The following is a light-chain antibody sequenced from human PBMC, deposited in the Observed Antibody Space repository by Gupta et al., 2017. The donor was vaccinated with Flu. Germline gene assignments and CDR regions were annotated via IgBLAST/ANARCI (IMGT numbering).Light chain of an antibody. CDR1: SSNIGAGYN. CDR3: QSYDDRLIVWL. Sequence: QSVLTQPPSLSGAPGQRVTISCTGSSSNIGAGYNVYWYQKHPGTVPKFLIFDNNNRPSGVPDRFSVSRSGTSASLAITGLQAEDEGDYYCQSYDDRLIVWLFGGGTKVTVL. V-gene: IGLV1-40*01. CDR2: DNN. J-gene: IGLJ3*02.